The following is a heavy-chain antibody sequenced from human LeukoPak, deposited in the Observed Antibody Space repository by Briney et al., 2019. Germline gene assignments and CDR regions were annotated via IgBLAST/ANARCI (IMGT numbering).Heavy chain of an antibody. Sequence: TASETLSLTCTVSGGSINSYYWSWIRQPAGKGLEWIGRIFTSGSTNYNPSLKSRVTMSVDTSKNQFSLKLNSVTAADTAVYYCARDRDSGSYSNRYYFDYWGLGTLVTVSS. CDR1: GGSINSYY. CDR3: ARDRDSGSYSNRYYFDY. J-gene: IGHJ4*02. CDR2: IFTSGST. D-gene: IGHD1-26*01. V-gene: IGHV4-4*07.